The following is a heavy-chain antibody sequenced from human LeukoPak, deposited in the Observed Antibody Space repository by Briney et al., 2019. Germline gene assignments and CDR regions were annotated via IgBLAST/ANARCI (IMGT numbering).Heavy chain of an antibody. CDR2: INQSGST. Sequence: SETLSLTCAVYGGSFSGYYWSWIRQPPGKGLEWIGEINQSGSTNYNPSLKSRVTISVDTSKNQFSLKLSSVTAADTAVYYCARGLEYYYDSSGYYAYFDYWGQGTLVTVSS. J-gene: IGHJ4*02. D-gene: IGHD3-22*01. CDR1: GGSFSGYY. CDR3: ARGLEYYYDSSGYYAYFDY. V-gene: IGHV4-34*01.